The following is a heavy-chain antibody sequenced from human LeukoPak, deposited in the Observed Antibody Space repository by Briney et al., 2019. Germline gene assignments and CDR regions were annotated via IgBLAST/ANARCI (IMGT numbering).Heavy chain of an antibody. Sequence: RASVKVSCMASGYTFTNYYMHWVRQAPGQGLEWMGIINPSGGSTSYAQKFQGRVIMTRDTSTSTVYMELSSLRSEDTAVYYCARDFGAGYYYYYMDVWGKGTTVTVSS. CDR3: ARDFGAGYYYYYMDV. CDR1: GYTFTNYY. CDR2: INPSGGST. J-gene: IGHJ6*03. D-gene: IGHD3-3*01. V-gene: IGHV1-46*01.